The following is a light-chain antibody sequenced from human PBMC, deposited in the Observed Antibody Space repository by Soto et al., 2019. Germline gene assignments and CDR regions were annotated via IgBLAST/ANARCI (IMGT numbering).Light chain of an antibody. CDR1: SSDVGGYDY. J-gene: IGLJ1*01. CDR2: EVS. Sequence: QSALTQPASVSGPPGQSITISCSGSSSDVGGYDYVSWYQQHPGKAPKLIIYEVSNRPSGVSNRFSGSKSGNTASLTISGLQAEDEAAYYCFSYTTSSAPYVFGTGTQLTVL. CDR3: FSYTTSSAPYV. V-gene: IGLV2-14*01.